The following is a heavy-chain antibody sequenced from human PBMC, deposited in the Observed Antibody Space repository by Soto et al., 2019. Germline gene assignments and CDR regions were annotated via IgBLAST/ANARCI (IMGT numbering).Heavy chain of an antibody. D-gene: IGHD2-21*02. CDR2: IHYTGCM. CDR1: GVSIRIAHYH. CDR3: ARADDGGDRDYYGLDV. Sequence: QVRLQESGPGLVRPSETLSLTCNVSGVSIRIAHYHWPWVRQSPGNDLERIGYIHYTGCMQYKPSIRSRRTMSVDTSKNLCALKLSSVTAADTAVYFCARADDGGDRDYYGLDVWGPGATVAVSS. V-gene: IGHV4-30-4*01. J-gene: IGHJ6*01.